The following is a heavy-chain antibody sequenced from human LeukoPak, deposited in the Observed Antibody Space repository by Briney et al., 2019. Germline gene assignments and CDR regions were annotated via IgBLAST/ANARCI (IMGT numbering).Heavy chain of an antibody. V-gene: IGHV4-34*01. CDR3: ATSSGFYYFGSGSYYTHPFDY. CDR1: GGSFSGYY. J-gene: IGHJ4*02. CDR2: INHSGST. Sequence: KTSETLSLTCAVYGGSFSGYYWSWIRQPPGKGLEWIGEINHSGSTNYNPSLKSRVTISVDTSKNQFSLKLSSVTAADTAVYYCATSSGFYYFGSGSYYTHPFDYWGQGTVVTVSS. D-gene: IGHD3-10*01.